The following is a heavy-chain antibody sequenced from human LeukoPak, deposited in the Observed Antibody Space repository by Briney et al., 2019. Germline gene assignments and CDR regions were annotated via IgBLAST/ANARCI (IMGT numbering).Heavy chain of an antibody. CDR3: AKESSGGWYFDY. CDR1: GFTFSSYV. J-gene: IGHJ4*02. V-gene: IGHV3-23*01. Sequence: GGSLRLSCAASGFTFSSYVMSWVRQAPGKGLEWVSSIPASGGSTYYADSVKGRFTISRDNSKNSLYLQMNSLRAEDTAVYYCAKESSGGWYFDYWGQGTLVTVSS. D-gene: IGHD6-19*01. CDR2: IPASGGST.